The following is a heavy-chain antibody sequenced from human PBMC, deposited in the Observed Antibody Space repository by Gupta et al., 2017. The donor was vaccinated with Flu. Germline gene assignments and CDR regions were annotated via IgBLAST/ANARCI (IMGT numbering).Heavy chain of an antibody. D-gene: IGHD3-3*01. CDR1: GGSFSGYY. J-gene: IGHJ6*02. CDR3: ARGGTIFGVVITTPNYYYGMDV. CDR2: INHSGST. V-gene: IGHV4-34*01. Sequence: QVQLQQWGAGRLKPSETLSLTCAVYGGSFSGYYWSWIRQPPGKGLEWIGEINHSGSTNYNPSLKSRVTISVDTSKNQFSLKLSSVTAADTAVYYCARGGTIFGVVITTPNYYYGMDVWGQGTTVTVSS.